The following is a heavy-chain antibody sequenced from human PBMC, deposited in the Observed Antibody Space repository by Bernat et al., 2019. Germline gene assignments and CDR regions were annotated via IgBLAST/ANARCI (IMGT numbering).Heavy chain of an antibody. J-gene: IGHJ4*02. Sequence: QITLKESGPTLVKPTQTLTLTCTFSGFSLSTSGVGVGWIRQPPGKALEWLALIYWDDDKRYSPSLKSRLTITKDTSKNQVVLTMTNMDPVDTVTYYCAHTNYYGSGSYYNVVFDYWGQGTLVTVSS. V-gene: IGHV2-5*02. CDR1: GFSLSTSGVG. D-gene: IGHD3-10*01. CDR3: AHTNYYGSGSYYNVVFDY. CDR2: IYWDDDK.